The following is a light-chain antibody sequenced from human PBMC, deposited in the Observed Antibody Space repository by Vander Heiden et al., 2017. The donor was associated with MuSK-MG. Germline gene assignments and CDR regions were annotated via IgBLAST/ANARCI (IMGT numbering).Light chain of an antibody. CDR2: AAS. CDR1: QSISSY. J-gene: IGKJ2*02. V-gene: IGKV1-39*01. CDR3: QQCYSTPCT. Sequence: DIQMTQSPSSLSASVGDRVTITCRASQSISSYLNWYQQKPGKAPKLLIYAASSLQSGVPSRFSGSGSGTDFTLTISRLQPEDFATYYCQQCYSTPCTFGQGTKMEIK.